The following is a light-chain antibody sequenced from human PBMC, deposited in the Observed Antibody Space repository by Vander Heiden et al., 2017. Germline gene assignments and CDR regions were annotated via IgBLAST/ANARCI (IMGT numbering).Light chain of an antibody. V-gene: IGKV1-27*01. Sequence: IQMTQSPSCLSASVGDTLTITCRASQGISNYLAWYQQRPGQVPKLLIYAAYTLQSGVPSRFSGGGSGTDFTLTISGLQPEDVATYYCQKYNTGVTFGPGTKVDLK. J-gene: IGKJ3*01. CDR3: QKYNTGVT. CDR1: QGISNY. CDR2: AAY.